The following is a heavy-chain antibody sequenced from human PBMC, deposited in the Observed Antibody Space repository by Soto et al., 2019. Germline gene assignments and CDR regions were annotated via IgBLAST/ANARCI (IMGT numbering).Heavy chain of an antibody. Sequence: QVQLVESGGGVVHPGGSLRLSCAASGFSFSRFAIHWVRQAPGKGLEWVAVISKDGSVIYYADSVKGRFTISRDNSKSSLFLQVNSLTSEDTAVYHCARSRSGAVPDSLGFWGQGTLVTVSS. CDR2: ISKDGSVI. J-gene: IGHJ4*02. CDR3: ARSRSGAVPDSLGF. D-gene: IGHD3-10*01. V-gene: IGHV3-30-3*01. CDR1: GFSFSRFA.